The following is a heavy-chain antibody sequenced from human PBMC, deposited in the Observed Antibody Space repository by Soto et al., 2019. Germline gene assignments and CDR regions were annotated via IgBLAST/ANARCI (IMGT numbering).Heavy chain of an antibody. CDR1: GFTFSSYA. J-gene: IGHJ6*02. V-gene: IGHV3-23*01. Sequence: EVQLLESGGGLVRPGGSLRLSCAASGFTFSSYAMSWVRQAPGKGLEWVSSLSGSGGSTYYADTVKGRFTVSRDNSKNTLYLRMNSLRAEDTAVYYCAKRIAAAGTNALDVWGQGTTATVSS. D-gene: IGHD6-13*01. CDR2: LSGSGGST. CDR3: AKRIAAAGTNALDV.